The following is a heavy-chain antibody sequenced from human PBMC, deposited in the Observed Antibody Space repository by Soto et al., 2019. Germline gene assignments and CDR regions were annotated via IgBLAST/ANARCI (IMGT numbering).Heavy chain of an antibody. V-gene: IGHV3-64*01. D-gene: IGHD6-19*01. Sequence: EVQLVESGGGLVQPGGSLRLSCAPSGFTFSNYAMDWVRQAPGKVLEYVSGISSNGVGTYYANSVKDRFTISRDNSKNTLYLQMGSLRAEDMAVYYCARREQSDYYYMDVWGKGTSVTVSS. CDR2: ISSNGVGT. J-gene: IGHJ6*03. CDR3: ARREQSDYYYMDV. CDR1: GFTFSNYA.